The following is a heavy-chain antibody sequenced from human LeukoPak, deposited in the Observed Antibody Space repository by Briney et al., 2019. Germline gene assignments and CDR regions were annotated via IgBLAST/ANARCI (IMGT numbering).Heavy chain of an antibody. CDR1: GFPFSYYA. D-gene: IGHD1-26*01. V-gene: IGHV3-23*01. J-gene: IGHJ4*02. CDR3: AKLWVYC. Sequence: GGSLRLSCAASGFPFSYYAMNWVRQAPGKGLEWVSSISEGGDKTDYADSVRGRFTISRDNSQNTLYLQMNSLRVEDTALYYCAKLWVYCWGQGTLVTVSS. CDR2: ISEGGDKT.